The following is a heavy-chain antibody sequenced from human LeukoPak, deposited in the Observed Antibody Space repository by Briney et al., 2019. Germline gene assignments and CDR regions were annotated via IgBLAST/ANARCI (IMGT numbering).Heavy chain of an antibody. J-gene: IGHJ4*02. CDR2: IKEDGSEK. D-gene: IGHD6-19*01. CDR1: GFTFSSYW. CDR3: ARDGRQWLVTRSFDY. Sequence: PGGSLRLSCTASGFTFSSYWMSWVRQAPGKGLEWVANIKEDGSEKYYVDSVRGRFAISRDNAQNSLYLQMNSLRVEDTAVYYCARDGRQWLVTRSFDYWGQGILVTVSS. V-gene: IGHV3-7*01.